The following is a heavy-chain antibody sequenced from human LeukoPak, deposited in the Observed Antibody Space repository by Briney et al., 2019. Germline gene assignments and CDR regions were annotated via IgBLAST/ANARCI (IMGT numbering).Heavy chain of an antibody. CDR1: GGSLSTYY. J-gene: IGHJ6*02. CDR3: ARRLESYYGMDV. CDR2: IYYSGRT. V-gene: IGHV4-59*01. D-gene: IGHD5-24*01. Sequence: SETLSLTCTVSGGSLSTYYWSWIRQPPGKGLEWMGYIYYSGRTNYNPSLRSRVTISVDTSRNQFSLKLTSVTAADTAVYYCARRLESYYGMDVWGLGTTVTVSS.